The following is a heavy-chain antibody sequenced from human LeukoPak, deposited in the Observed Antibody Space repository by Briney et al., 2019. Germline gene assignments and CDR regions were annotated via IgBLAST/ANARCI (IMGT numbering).Heavy chain of an antibody. V-gene: IGHV4-39*07. CDR3: ARGTGYSSSWFGDAFDI. CDR2: MYYDGST. Sequence: SETLSLTCTVSGGSISSGAYCWICIRQRPGKGLEWIVYMYYDGSTYSNPSLKSRVTISVDKSKNQFSLKLSSVTAADTAVYYCARGTGYSSSWFGDAFDIWGQGTMVTVSS. J-gene: IGHJ3*02. CDR1: GGSISSGAYC. D-gene: IGHD6-13*01.